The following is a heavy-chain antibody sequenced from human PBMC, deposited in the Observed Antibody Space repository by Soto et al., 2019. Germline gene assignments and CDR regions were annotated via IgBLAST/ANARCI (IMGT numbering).Heavy chain of an antibody. CDR1: GFTFSSYG. J-gene: IGHJ4*02. CDR2: ISYDGSNK. D-gene: IGHD4-17*01. Sequence: QVQLVESGGGVVQPGRSLRLSCAASGFTFSSYGMHWVRQAPGKGLEWVAVISYDGSNKYYADSVKGRFTISRDNSKNTLYLQMNSLRAEDTAVYYCAKGFYGDYVGYFDYWGQGTLVTVSS. CDR3: AKGFYGDYVGYFDY. V-gene: IGHV3-30*18.